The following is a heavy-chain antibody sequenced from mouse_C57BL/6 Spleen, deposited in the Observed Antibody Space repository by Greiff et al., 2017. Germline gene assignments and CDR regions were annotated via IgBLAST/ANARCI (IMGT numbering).Heavy chain of an antibody. CDR3: AREEGTQATPAY. CDR2: IYPGDGDT. Sequence: VQLQQSGPELVKPGASVKISCKASGYAFSSSWMNWVKQRPGKGLEWIGRIYPGDGDTNYNGKFKGKATLTAAQSASTAYMQRSILSAEDSAVYFCAREEGTQATPAYWGQGTTLTVSS. CDR1: GYAFSSSW. J-gene: IGHJ2*01. D-gene: IGHD3-2*02. V-gene: IGHV1-82*01.